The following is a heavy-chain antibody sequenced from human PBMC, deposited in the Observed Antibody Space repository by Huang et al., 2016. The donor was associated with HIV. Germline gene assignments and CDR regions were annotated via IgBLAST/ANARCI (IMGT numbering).Heavy chain of an antibody. CDR1: GFTFTNYG. Sequence: QVQLVQSGAEVKRPGASLKVSCKTSGFTFTNYGFSWVRQAPGQGLEWLGWGSANSGDINYEVKFEGMVSMTTDTTSGTAYMELRRLTSDDTATYYCVRESLYFGDFLFDHWGQGTPVTVSA. V-gene: IGHV1-18*04. D-gene: IGHD3-10*01. J-gene: IGHJ4*02. CDR2: GSANSGDI. CDR3: VRESLYFGDFLFDH.